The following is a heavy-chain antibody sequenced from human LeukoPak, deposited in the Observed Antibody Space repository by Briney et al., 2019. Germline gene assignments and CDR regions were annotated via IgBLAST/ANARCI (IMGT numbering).Heavy chain of an antibody. Sequence: PGGSLRLSCAASGFTFSSYAMHWVRQAPGKGLEWVAVISYDGSNKYYADSVKGRFTISRDNSKNTLYLQMNSLRAEDTAVYYCARDRYYDFWSGYRVLGADYWGQGTLVTVSS. CDR3: ARDRYYDFWSGYRVLGADY. V-gene: IGHV3-30-3*01. CDR2: ISYDGSNK. J-gene: IGHJ4*02. D-gene: IGHD3-3*01. CDR1: GFTFSSYA.